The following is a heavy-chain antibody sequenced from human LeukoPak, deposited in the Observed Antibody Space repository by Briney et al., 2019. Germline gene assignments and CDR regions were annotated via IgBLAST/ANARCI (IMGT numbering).Heavy chain of an antibody. J-gene: IGHJ4*02. CDR3: ARPYSSGARVDY. V-gene: IGHV4-39*01. D-gene: IGHD6-19*01. Sequence: SETLSLTCTVSGGSISSSSFYWGWIRQPPGKGLEWIGSIYYSGSTYYNPSLKSRVTISVDTSKNQFSLKLSSVTAADTAVYYCARPYSSGARVDYWGQGTLVTVSS. CDR2: IYYSGST. CDR1: GGSISSSSFY.